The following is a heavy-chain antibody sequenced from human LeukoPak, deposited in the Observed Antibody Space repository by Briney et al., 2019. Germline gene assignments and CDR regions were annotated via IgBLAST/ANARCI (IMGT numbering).Heavy chain of an antibody. J-gene: IGHJ5*02. CDR1: GYTFTSYD. Sequence: SVKVSCKASGYTFTSYDINWVRQATGQGLEWMGGIIPIFGTANYAQKFQGRVTITTDESTSTAYMELSSLRSEDTAVYYCATGGESSSFFNWFDPWGQGTLVTVSS. V-gene: IGHV1-69*05. CDR3: ATGGESSSFFNWFDP. D-gene: IGHD6-6*01. CDR2: IIPIFGTA.